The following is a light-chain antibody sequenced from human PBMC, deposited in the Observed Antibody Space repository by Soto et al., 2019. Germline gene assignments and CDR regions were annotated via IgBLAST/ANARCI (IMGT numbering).Light chain of an antibody. CDR1: QSISSGY. J-gene: IGKJ1*01. CDR3: QQYDTSPRT. CDR2: GAS. V-gene: IGKV3-20*01. Sequence: EFVLTQSPGTLSLSPGERATLSCRASQSISSGYLAWYQQKPGQAPRLLIFGASTRATGIPDRFSGSGSGTDFTLTISRLEPEDFAVYYCQQYDTSPRTFDQGTKVEIK.